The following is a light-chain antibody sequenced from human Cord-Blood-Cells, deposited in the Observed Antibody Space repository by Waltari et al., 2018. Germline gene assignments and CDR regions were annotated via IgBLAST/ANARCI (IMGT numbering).Light chain of an antibody. CDR2: AAS. CDR1: QSISSY. CDR3: QQSYSTPLT. V-gene: IGKV1-39*01. J-gene: IGKJ4*01. Sequence: DIQMTQSPSSLSASVGDRATITCRASQSISSYLNWYQQKPGKAPKLLIYAASSLQSGGTSRFSGSGSGTDFTLTISSLQPEDFATDYCQQSYSTPLTFGGGTKVEIK.